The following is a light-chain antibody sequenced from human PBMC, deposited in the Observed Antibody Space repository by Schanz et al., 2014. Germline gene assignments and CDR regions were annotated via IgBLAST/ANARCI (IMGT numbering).Light chain of an antibody. V-gene: IGKV3-11*01. CDR2: GAS. CDR3: LQANSFPRT. CDR1: QSVGNS. Sequence: EVVLTQSPATLSLSPGERATLSCRASQSVGNSLAWYQHKPGQAPRLLIYGASSRATGIPDRFSGSGSGTEFTLTISSLQSEDFATYYCLQANSFPRTFGQGTKLEIK. J-gene: IGKJ2*01.